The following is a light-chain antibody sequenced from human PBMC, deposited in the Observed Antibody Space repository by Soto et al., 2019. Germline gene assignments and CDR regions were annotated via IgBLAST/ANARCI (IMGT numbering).Light chain of an antibody. V-gene: IGKV1-8*01. CDR1: QGISSY. J-gene: IGKJ2*01. CDR2: AAS. CDR3: QQYYSYPRT. Sequence: AIRMTQSPSSFSASTGDRVTITCRASQGISSYLAWYQQKPGKAPKLLIYAASTLQSGVPSRFSGSVSGTDFTLTISCLQSEDFATDYCQQYYSYPRTFGQGTKLEIK.